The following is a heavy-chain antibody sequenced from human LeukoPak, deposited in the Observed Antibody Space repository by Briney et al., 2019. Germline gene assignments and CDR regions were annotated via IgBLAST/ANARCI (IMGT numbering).Heavy chain of an antibody. CDR3: ARDKDAPGYSSGWRRYYYGLDI. CDR2: INPSGGGT. D-gene: IGHD6-19*01. CDR1: GYTFTDYY. J-gene: IGHJ6*02. V-gene: IGHV1-46*01. Sequence: ASVKVSCKASGYTFTDYYMNWVRQAPGQGLEWMGVINPSGGGTSYAQRFQGRVTMTTDTSSSTVYMELSSLRSEDTAVYYCARDKDAPGYSSGWRRYYYGLDIWGQGTTVTVSS.